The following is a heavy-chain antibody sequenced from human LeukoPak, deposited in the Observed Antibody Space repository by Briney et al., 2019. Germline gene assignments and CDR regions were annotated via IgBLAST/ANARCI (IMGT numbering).Heavy chain of an antibody. Sequence: GRSLRLSCAASGFTFSSYGMHWVRQAPGKGLEWVAVIWYDGSNKYYADSVKGRFTISRDNSKNTLYLQMNSLRAEDTAVYYCARDTPEGYYYYYYGMDVWGQGTTVTVSS. CDR1: GFTFSSYG. D-gene: IGHD2-15*01. J-gene: IGHJ6*02. V-gene: IGHV3-33*01. CDR2: IWYDGSNK. CDR3: ARDTPEGYYYYYYGMDV.